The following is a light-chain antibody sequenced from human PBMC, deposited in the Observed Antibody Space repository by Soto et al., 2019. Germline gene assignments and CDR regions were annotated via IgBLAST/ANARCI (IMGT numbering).Light chain of an antibody. Sequence: QSARTQPASVSGSPGQSITISCTGTNSDVGGYNYVSWYQQHPGRAPKVMIYEVTKRPAGASIRFSGSKSGNTASLSISGLQSEDEADYYCSSFTSSKTWVFGGGTKLTVL. J-gene: IGLJ3*02. CDR1: NSDVGGYNY. CDR2: EVT. V-gene: IGLV2-14*01. CDR3: SSFTSSKTWV.